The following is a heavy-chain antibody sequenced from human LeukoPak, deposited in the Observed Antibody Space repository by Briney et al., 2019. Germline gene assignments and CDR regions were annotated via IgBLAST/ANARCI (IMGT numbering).Heavy chain of an antibody. CDR3: ASGYYYDSSGYLD. J-gene: IGHJ4*02. D-gene: IGHD3-22*01. CDR1: GGSISSGSYY. V-gene: IGHV4-61*02. CDR2: IYTSGGT. Sequence: MTSETLSLTCTVSGGSISSGSYYWSWIRQPAGKGLEWIGRIYTSGGTNYNPSLKSRVTISVDTSKNQFSLKLSSVTAADTAVYYCASGYYYDSSGYLDWGQGTLVTVSS.